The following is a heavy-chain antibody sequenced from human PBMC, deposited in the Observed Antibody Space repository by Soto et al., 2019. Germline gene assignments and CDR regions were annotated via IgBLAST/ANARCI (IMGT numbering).Heavy chain of an antibody. Sequence: ASVKVSCKTSGYTFSSFGVSWVRQAPGQGLEWMGWISPYNGNRNYAQNLQGRVTMTTDTSTSTAYMELRSLRSDDTAMYYCARDRIAAAGPFDYWGHGTLVTVSS. D-gene: IGHD6-13*01. J-gene: IGHJ4*01. CDR3: ARDRIAAAGPFDY. V-gene: IGHV1-18*04. CDR1: GYTFSSFG. CDR2: ISPYNGNR.